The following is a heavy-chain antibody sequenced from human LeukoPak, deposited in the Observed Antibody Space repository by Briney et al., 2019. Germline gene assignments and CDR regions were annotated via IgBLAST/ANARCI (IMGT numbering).Heavy chain of an antibody. CDR2: ISDIGSI. CDR3: ARRHPRNTVDF. J-gene: IGHJ4*02. V-gene: IGHV4-59*08. D-gene: IGHD2/OR15-2a*01. CDR1: GGPISRYY. Sequence: TSETLSLTCTVSGGPISRYYRRWLRQPPGKGLEWIAYISDIGSINYNPSLKSRVTISLDTSKNQFSLKLSSVTAADTAVYYCARRHPRNTVDFWGQGTLVTVSS.